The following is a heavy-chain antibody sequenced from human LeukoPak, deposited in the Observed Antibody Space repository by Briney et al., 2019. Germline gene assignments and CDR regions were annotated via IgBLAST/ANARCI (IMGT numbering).Heavy chain of an antibody. V-gene: IGHV3-7*03. CDR3: AMKAVPRPRLHDAFDF. D-gene: IGHD5-24*01. CDR1: GFTFSSYW. J-gene: IGHJ3*01. Sequence: GGSLRLSCAASGFTFSSYWMSWVRQAPGKGLDWVANIKQDGSEKYYVDSVKGRFTISRDNSKNTLYLQINSLRADDTAVYYCAMKAVPRPRLHDAFDFWGQGTVVSVSS. CDR2: IKQDGSEK.